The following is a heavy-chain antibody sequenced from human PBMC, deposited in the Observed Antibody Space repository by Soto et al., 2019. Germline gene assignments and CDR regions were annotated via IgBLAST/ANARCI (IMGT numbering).Heavy chain of an antibody. Sequence: QVQLVESGGGLVKPGGSLRLSCAASRFTFSDYYMSWIRQAPGTGLEWISSISSSSGAIFYADSVKGRFTISRDNAKNSVYLQMSSLRAEDTAVYYCARMFSRYDPLYYFDSWGQGPLVTVSS. CDR1: RFTFSDYY. CDR2: ISSSSGAI. J-gene: IGHJ4*02. D-gene: IGHD1-1*01. CDR3: ARMFSRYDPLYYFDS. V-gene: IGHV3-11*01.